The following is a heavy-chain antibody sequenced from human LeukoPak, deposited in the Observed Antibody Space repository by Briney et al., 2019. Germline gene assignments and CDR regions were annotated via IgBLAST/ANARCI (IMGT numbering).Heavy chain of an antibody. Sequence: ASVKVSCKASGYIFTGYYMHWVRQAPGQGLEWMGWINPNSGGTNYGRKFQGRVTMTRDTSISTAYMELSRLRSDDTAVYYCATGDKYDSSIYLSHYWGQGTLVTVSS. V-gene: IGHV1-2*02. CDR1: GYIFTGYY. CDR2: INPNSGGT. CDR3: ATGDKYDSSIYLSHY. D-gene: IGHD3-22*01. J-gene: IGHJ4*02.